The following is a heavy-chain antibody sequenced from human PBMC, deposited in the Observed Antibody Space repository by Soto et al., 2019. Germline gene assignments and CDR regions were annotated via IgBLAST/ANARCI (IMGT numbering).Heavy chain of an antibody. CDR3: AKLRYFDWSAYNWFEY. CDR1: GFTFTTYA. V-gene: IGHV3-23*01. CDR2: ISGYGGRT. Sequence: GGSLRLSCAASGFTFTTYAMNRVRQAPGKGLEWVSAISGYGGRTDYADSVKGRFTISRDNFKNTLYLQMNSLRAEDTAVYYCAKLRYFDWSAYNWFEYWGQGTPVTVSS. J-gene: IGHJ5*01. D-gene: IGHD3-9*01.